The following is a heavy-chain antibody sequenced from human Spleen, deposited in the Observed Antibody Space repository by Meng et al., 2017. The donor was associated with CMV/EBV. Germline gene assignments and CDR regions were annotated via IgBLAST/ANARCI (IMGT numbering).Heavy chain of an antibody. V-gene: IGHV1-46*01. CDR2: IKPGGGST. CDR3: ARDQIAVSGLSYYFDF. D-gene: IGHD6-19*01. CDR1: GYTCTSYY. Sequence: GYTCTSYYIHWVRQAPGHGLEWMGIIKPGGGSTTYAQKFQGRVTLTRDMSTSTVYMELSSLRSEDTAVYYCARDQIAVSGLSYYFDFWGQGTLVTVSS. J-gene: IGHJ4*02.